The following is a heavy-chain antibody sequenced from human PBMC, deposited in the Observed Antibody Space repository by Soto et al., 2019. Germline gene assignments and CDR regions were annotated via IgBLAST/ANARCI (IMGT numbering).Heavy chain of an antibody. CDR1: GGSINTATHS. CDR2: IYHSGST. CDR3: ARGGGVTTTGDDY. V-gene: IGHV4-30-2*01. Sequence: QLQLQESGSGLVKPSQTLSLTCAVSGGSINTATHSWSWIRQPPGKGLEWIGYIYHSGSTYYNPSVKSRVTKSIDKSNHQFSLRLSSVTDADTAVYYCARGGGVTTTGDDYWGQGILVTVSS. J-gene: IGHJ4*02. D-gene: IGHD4-4*01.